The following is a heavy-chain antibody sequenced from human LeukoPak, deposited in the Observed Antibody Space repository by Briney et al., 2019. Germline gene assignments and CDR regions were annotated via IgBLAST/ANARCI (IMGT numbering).Heavy chain of an antibody. D-gene: IGHD3-10*01. Sequence: GGSLRLSCSASGFTFSSYGMHWVRQAPGKGLEWVAFIRYDGSNKYYADSVKGRFTISRDNSKNTLYLQMNSLRAEDTAVYYCARDPEPFGELWQNWFDPWGQGTLVTVSS. CDR3: ARDPEPFGELWQNWFDP. CDR2: IRYDGSNK. CDR1: GFTFSSYG. J-gene: IGHJ5*02. V-gene: IGHV3-30*02.